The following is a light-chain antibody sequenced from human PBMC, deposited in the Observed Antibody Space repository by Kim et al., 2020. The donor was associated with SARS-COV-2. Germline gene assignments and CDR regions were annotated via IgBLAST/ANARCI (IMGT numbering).Light chain of an antibody. CDR2: AAS. CDR3: QQTYSTPYT. V-gene: IGKV1-39*01. CDR1: NIY. J-gene: IGKJ2*01. Sequence: NIYLSWYQQKPGKVPKLLIYAASSLLSGVPSRFSGSGSGTDFTLTIISLQAEDFATYYCQQTYSTPYTFGQGTKLEI.